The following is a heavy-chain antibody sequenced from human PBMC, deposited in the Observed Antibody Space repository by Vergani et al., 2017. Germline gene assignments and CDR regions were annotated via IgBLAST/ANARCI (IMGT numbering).Heavy chain of an antibody. CDR1: GFTFSSYW. Sequence: EVQLVESGGGLVQPGGSLRLSCAASGFTFSSYWMSWVRQAPGKGLEWVANIKQDGSEKYYVDSVKGRFTISRDNAKNSLYLQMNSLRAEDTAVYYCARGPRIAAADDYYYYMDVWGKGTTVTVSS. CDR3: ARGPRIAAADDYYYYMDV. V-gene: IGHV3-7*01. CDR2: IKQDGSEK. J-gene: IGHJ6*03. D-gene: IGHD6-13*01.